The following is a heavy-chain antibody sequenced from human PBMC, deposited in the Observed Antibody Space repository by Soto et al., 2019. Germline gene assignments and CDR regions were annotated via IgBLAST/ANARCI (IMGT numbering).Heavy chain of an antibody. Sequence: PGGSLRLSCAASGFTVSINYMSWFRQAPGKGLEWVSVIYSGGSTYYADSVKGRFTISRDNSKNTLYLQMNSLRAEDTAVYYCARVSVVVIATPDAFDIWGQGTMVTVSS. CDR1: GFTVSINY. CDR2: IYSGGST. D-gene: IGHD2-21*01. V-gene: IGHV3-66*01. CDR3: ARVSVVVIATPDAFDI. J-gene: IGHJ3*02.